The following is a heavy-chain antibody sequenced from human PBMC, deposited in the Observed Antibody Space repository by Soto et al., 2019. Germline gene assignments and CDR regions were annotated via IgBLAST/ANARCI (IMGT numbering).Heavy chain of an antibody. CDR3: ARELDADFRTDFDY. CDR2: ISGNGEII. Sequence: GGSLRLSCAASGFTFSDYYIHWIRRAPGKGLEWISYISGNGEIIQYAASARGRFTISRDNAENSVYLEMDSLRAEDTALYYCARELDADFRTDFDYWGRGTLVTVSS. J-gene: IGHJ4*02. D-gene: IGHD4-17*01. V-gene: IGHV3-11*01. CDR1: GFTFSDYY.